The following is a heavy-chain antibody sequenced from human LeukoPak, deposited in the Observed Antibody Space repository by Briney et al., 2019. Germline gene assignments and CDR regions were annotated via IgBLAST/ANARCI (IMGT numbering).Heavy chain of an antibody. V-gene: IGHV4-59*12. J-gene: IGHJ4*02. CDR3: ARGGYGPGSHYKY. CDR1: GGSISSYY. CDR2: IYYSGST. D-gene: IGHD3-10*01. Sequence: SETLSLTCTVSGGSISSYYWSWIRQPPGKGLEWIGYIYYSGSTNYNPSLKSRVTISVDTSKNQLSLKLSSVTAADTAIYYCARGGYGPGSHYKYWGQGTLVTVSS.